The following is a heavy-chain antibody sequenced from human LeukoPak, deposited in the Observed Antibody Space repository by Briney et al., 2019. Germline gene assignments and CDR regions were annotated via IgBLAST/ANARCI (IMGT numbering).Heavy chain of an antibody. J-gene: IGHJ4*02. CDR3: AARRGHYYGSGSYALPLDY. CDR1: GGSFSGYY. V-gene: IGHV4-34*01. Sequence: SETLSLTCAGYGGSFSGYYWSWIRQPPGKGLEWIGEINHSGSTNYNPSLKSRVTISVDTSKNQFSLKLSSVTAADTAVYYCAARRGHYYGSGSYALPLDYWGQGTLVTVSS. D-gene: IGHD3-10*01. CDR2: INHSGST.